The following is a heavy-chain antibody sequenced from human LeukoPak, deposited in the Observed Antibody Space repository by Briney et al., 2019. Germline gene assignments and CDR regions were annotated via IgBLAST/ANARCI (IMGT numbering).Heavy chain of an antibody. J-gene: IGHJ4*02. CDR3: AKDHSPEWFGEGYFDY. CDR1: GFTFSSYS. V-gene: IGHV3-21*01. D-gene: IGHD3-10*01. CDR2: ISGSSSYI. Sequence: GGSLRLSCAASGFTFSSYSMNWVRQAPGKGLEWVSSISGSSSYIYYADSVKGRFTISRDNAKNSLYLQMNSLRAEDTAVYYCAKDHSPEWFGEGYFDYWGQGTLVTVSS.